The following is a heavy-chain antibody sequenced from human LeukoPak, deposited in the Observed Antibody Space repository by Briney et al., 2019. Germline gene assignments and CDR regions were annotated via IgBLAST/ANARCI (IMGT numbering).Heavy chain of an antibody. CDR2: ISGSGGST. Sequence: GGSLRLSCAASGFTFSSYGMSWVRRAPGKGLEWVSAISGSGGSTYYADSVKGRFTISRDNSKNTLYLQMNSLRAEDTAVYYCAPLAAYYYDSSGYHSDWGQGTLVTVSS. V-gene: IGHV3-23*01. CDR3: APLAAYYYDSSGYHSD. CDR1: GFTFSSYG. J-gene: IGHJ4*02. D-gene: IGHD3-22*01.